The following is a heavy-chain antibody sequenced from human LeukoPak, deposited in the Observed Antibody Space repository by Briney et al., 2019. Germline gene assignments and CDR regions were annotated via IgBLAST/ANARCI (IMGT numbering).Heavy chain of an antibody. D-gene: IGHD3-3*01. V-gene: IGHV1-69-2*01. J-gene: IGHJ5*02. CDR2: VDPEDGET. CDR1: GYTFTDYY. Sequence: ASVKVSCKVSGYTFTDYYMHWVQQAPGKGLEWMGLVDPEDGETIYAEKFQGRVTITADTPTDTAYMELSSLRSEDTAVYYCATDKRRTSIFGVVIRVSWFDPWGQGTLVTVSS. CDR3: ATDKRRTSIFGVVIRVSWFDP.